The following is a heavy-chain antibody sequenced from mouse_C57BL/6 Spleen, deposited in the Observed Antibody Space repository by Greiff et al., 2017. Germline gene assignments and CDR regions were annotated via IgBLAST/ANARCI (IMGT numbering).Heavy chain of an antibody. V-gene: IGHV5-6*02. D-gene: IGHD1-1*01. CDR3: ARHENYGSTYYAMDY. Sequence: DVMLVESGGDLVQPGGSLQLSCAASVFTFSSSGMSWFRQTHDTMLVWVATISSGGRYTYSPDSVKGRFTISRDNAKNTLYLQMSSLKSEDTAMYYCARHENYGSTYYAMDYWGQGTSVTVSS. CDR2: ISSGGRYT. J-gene: IGHJ4*01. CDR1: VFTFSSSG.